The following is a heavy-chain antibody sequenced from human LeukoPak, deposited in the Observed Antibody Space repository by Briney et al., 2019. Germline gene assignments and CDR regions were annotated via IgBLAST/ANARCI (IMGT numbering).Heavy chain of an antibody. CDR2: IYTSGST. D-gene: IGHD3-3*01. CDR3: ARDIGLGGDFDWFDP. Sequence: PSETLSLTCTVSGGSISSYYWSWIRQPAGKGLEWIGRIYTSGSTNYNPSLKSRVTMSVDTSKNQFSLKLSSVTAADTAVYYCARDIGLGGDFDWFDPWGQGTLVTVSS. J-gene: IGHJ5*02. CDR1: GGSISSYY. V-gene: IGHV4-4*07.